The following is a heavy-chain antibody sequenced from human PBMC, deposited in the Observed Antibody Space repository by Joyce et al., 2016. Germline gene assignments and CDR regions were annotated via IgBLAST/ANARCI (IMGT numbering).Heavy chain of an antibody. V-gene: IGHV1-2*04. CDR3: TRDGAGRGAFDI. Sequence: QEQLVQSGAEVKKPGASVKVSCKASGFSFRGHYINWVRQAPGQGLEWMGWINPNNGDTKFAQKFQASVTMTRDTSIRTMYMEVRRLRSADTAIYYCTRDGAGRGAFDIWGQGTMVTVSS. D-gene: IGHD6-19*01. CDR1: GFSFRGHY. J-gene: IGHJ3*02. CDR2: INPNNGDT.